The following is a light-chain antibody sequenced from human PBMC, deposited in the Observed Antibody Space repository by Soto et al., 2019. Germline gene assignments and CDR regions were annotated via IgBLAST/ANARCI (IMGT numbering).Light chain of an antibody. CDR1: QSVSSSY. V-gene: IGKV3-20*01. Sequence: EIVLTQSPGTLSLSPGERATLSCRARQSVSSSYLAWYQQKPGQAPRLLIYGASSRATGIPDRFSGSGSGTDFTLTISRLEPEDLAVYYCQQYGSSPTFGQGTKAEIK. J-gene: IGKJ1*01. CDR2: GAS. CDR3: QQYGSSPT.